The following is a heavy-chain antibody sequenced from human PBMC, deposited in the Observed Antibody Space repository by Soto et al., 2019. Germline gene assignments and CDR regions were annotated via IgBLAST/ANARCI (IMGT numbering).Heavy chain of an antibody. CDR2: ISSSSSYI. V-gene: IGHV3-21*01. Sequence: GGSLRLSCAASGFTFSSYSMNWVRQAPGKGLEWVSSISSSSSYIYYADSVKGRFTISRDNAKNSLYLQMNSLRAEDTAVYYCASSSGSGSYYHIYYYYGMDVWGQGTTVTVSS. CDR1: GFTFSSYS. D-gene: IGHD3-10*01. CDR3: ASSSGSGSYYHIYYYYGMDV. J-gene: IGHJ6*02.